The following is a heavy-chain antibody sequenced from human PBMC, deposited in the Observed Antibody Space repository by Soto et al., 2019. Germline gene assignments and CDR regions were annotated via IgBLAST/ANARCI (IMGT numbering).Heavy chain of an antibody. CDR1: GFTFSRYW. D-gene: IGHD2-15*01. Sequence: EVQLVESGGTLVQPGGSLRLSCAASGFTFSRYWMSWVRQAPGKGLEWVANIIQDGSDKYYVDSVKGRFTISRDNAKNSVHLQMNSLRAEDTAVYYCARYCSGGNCYSNSRYFDYWGQGTLVTVSS. J-gene: IGHJ4*02. V-gene: IGHV3-7*01. CDR2: IIQDGSDK. CDR3: ARYCSGGNCYSNSRYFDY.